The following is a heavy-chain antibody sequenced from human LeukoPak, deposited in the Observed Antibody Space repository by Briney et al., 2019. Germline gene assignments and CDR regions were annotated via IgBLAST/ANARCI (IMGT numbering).Heavy chain of an antibody. V-gene: IGHV3-9*01. CDR1: GFTFDDYA. Sequence: GGSLRLSCAASGFTFDDYAMHWVRQAPGKGLEWVSGISWNSGSIGYADSVKGRFTISRDNAKNSLYLQMNSLRAEDTALYYCAKDAHLPCYDFWSGYYTGFDYWGQGTLVTVSS. CDR3: AKDAHLPCYDFWSGYYTGFDY. D-gene: IGHD3-3*01. CDR2: ISWNSGSI. J-gene: IGHJ4*02.